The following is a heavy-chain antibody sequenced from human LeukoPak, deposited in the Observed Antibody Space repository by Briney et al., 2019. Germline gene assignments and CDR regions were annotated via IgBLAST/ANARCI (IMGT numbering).Heavy chain of an antibody. V-gene: IGHV1-69*13. D-gene: IGHD3-10*01. Sequence: ASVKVSCKASGYTFTKYGISWVRQAPGQGLEWMGGIIPIFGTANYAQKFQGRVTITADESTSTAYMELSSLRSEDTAVYYCARRGKDYYGSGSRNWFDPWGQGTLVTVSS. CDR2: IIPIFGTA. CDR1: GYTFTKYG. CDR3: ARRGKDYYGSGSRNWFDP. J-gene: IGHJ5*02.